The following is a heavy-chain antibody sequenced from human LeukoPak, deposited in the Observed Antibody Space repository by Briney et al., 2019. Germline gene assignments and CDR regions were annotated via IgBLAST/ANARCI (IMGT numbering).Heavy chain of an antibody. Sequence: PGGSLRLSCAASGFTFNSYSMNWVRQAPGKGLEWVSSISGSNSYIYYADSMKGRFTISRDNAKNSLYLDMNSLRAEDTAVYYCARGHTAVTRHFDFWGQGTLVTVSS. J-gene: IGHJ4*02. D-gene: IGHD4-17*01. CDR3: ARGHTAVTRHFDF. CDR2: ISGSNSYI. V-gene: IGHV3-21*01. CDR1: GFTFNSYS.